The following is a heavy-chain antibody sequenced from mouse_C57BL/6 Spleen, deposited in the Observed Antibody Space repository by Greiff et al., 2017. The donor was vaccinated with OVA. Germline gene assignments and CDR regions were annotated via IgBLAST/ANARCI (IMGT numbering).Heavy chain of an antibody. CDR2: IWTGGGT. CDR3: ARITTVVARYFDV. CDR1: GFSLTSYA. V-gene: IGHV2-9-1*01. D-gene: IGHD1-1*01. Sequence: QVQLQQSGPGLVAPSQSLSITCTVSGFSLTSYAISWVRQPPGKGLEWLGVIWTGGGTSYNSALNSRLSISKDNSKSQVFLKMNSLQTDDTARYYCARITTVVARYFDVWGTGTTVTVSS. J-gene: IGHJ1*03.